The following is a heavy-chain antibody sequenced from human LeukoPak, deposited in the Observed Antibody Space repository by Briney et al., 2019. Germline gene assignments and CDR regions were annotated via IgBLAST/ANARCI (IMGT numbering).Heavy chain of an antibody. CDR3: AKTGNPATGDY. CDR1: GFTFSSYS. V-gene: IGHV3-21*04. J-gene: IGHJ4*02. Sequence: PGGSLRLSCAASGFTFSSYSMNWVRQAPGKGLEWVSSISSSSSYIYYADSVKGRFTISRDNSKNTLYLQMNGLRAEDTAVYYCAKTGNPATGDYWGQGTLVTVSS. CDR2: ISSSSSYI. D-gene: IGHD1-1*01.